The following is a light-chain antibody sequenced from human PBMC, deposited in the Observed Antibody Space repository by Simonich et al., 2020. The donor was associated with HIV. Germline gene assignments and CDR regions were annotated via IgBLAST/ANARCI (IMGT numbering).Light chain of an antibody. V-gene: IGLV2-23*01. CDR2: EGT. CDR1: SRDVGSYNL. CDR3: CSYAVTSRI. J-gene: IGLJ2*01. Sequence: QSALTQPASVSGSPGQSIPISCTGTSRDVGSYNLVSWYQQHPGKAPKLMIYEGTKRPSVVSKRFAGSKSGNTASRTISGLQAEDEADYYCCSYAVTSRIFGGGTKLTVL.